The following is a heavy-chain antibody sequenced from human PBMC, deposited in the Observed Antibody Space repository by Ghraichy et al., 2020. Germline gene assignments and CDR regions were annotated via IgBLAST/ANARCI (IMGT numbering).Heavy chain of an antibody. CDR2: ISSTSTYI. J-gene: IGHJ6*02. CDR1: GFTFSNYR. CDR3: AGQLHRLTGLCSGGVCHYGLDV. Sequence: RGSLRLSCVTSGFTFSNYRIHWVRQAPGKGLEWVSSISSTSTYIYYADSVKGRFTTTRDNAKNTAYLQVDGLRVEDTAVYYCAGQLHRLTGLCSGGVCHYGLDVWGQGTPVTVSS. V-gene: IGHV3-21*06. D-gene: IGHD2-21*01.